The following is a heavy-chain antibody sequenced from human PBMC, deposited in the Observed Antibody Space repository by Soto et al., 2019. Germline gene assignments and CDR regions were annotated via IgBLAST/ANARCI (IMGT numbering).Heavy chain of an antibody. J-gene: IGHJ2*01. D-gene: IGHD3-10*01. Sequence: PGGSLRLSCAASGFTFRTFGIHWVRQAPGKGLEWVTLISYCGSKEDYAYSLKGRFTISRDNSKNPVFLQMNSLRGEDTAVYYCAKRFDIGVTGAEYLDLWGRGTLVTVSS. CDR2: ISYCGSKE. V-gene: IGHV3-30*18. CDR3: AKRFDIGVTGAEYLDL. CDR1: GFTFRTFG.